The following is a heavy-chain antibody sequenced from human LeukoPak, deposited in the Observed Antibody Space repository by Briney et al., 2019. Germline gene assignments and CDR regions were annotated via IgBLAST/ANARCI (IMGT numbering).Heavy chain of an antibody. Sequence: ASVKVSCKASGYTFTSYDINWVRQATGQGLEWMGWMNPNSGNTGYAQKFQGRVTVTRDTSTSTVYVELSSLRSEDTAVYYCARDRDTMVRGVIYYWGQGTLVTVSS. CDR2: MNPNSGNT. J-gene: IGHJ4*02. D-gene: IGHD3-10*01. CDR1: GYTFTSYD. V-gene: IGHV1-8*01. CDR3: ARDRDTMVRGVIYY.